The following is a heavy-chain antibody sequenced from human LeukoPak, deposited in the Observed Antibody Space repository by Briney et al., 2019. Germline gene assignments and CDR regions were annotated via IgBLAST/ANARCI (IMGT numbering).Heavy chain of an antibody. D-gene: IGHD1-7*01. CDR2: IYTSGST. CDR1: GGSISSYY. Sequence: SETPSLTCTVSGGSISSYYWSWIRQPAGKGLEWIGRIYTSGSTNYNPSLKSRVTMSVDTSKNQFSLKLSSVTAADTAVYYCARDRNWNYGYYFDYWGQGTLVTVSS. J-gene: IGHJ4*02. CDR3: ARDRNWNYGYYFDY. V-gene: IGHV4-4*07.